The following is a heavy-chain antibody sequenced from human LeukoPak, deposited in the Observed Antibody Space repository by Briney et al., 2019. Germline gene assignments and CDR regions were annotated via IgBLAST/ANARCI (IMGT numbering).Heavy chain of an antibody. J-gene: IGHJ4*02. CDR1: GGSFSGYY. CDR3: ARRWASWGVVDY. V-gene: IGHV4-34*01. D-gene: IGHD3-10*01. Sequence: PSETLSLTCAVYGGSFSGYYWSWIRQPPGKGLEWIGEINHSGSTYYNPSLKSRVTISVDRSKNQFSLKLSSVTAADTAVYYCARRWASWGVVDYWGQGTLVTVSS. CDR2: INHSGST.